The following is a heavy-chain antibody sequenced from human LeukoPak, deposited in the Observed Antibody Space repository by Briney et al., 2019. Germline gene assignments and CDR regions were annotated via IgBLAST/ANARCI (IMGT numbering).Heavy chain of an antibody. CDR3: TSMITFGGVIVRDY. V-gene: IGHV3-49*04. Sequence: GRSLRLSCTASGFTFGDYAMSWVRQAPGKGLEWVGFIRSKAYGGTTEYAASVKGRFTISRDDSKSIAYLQMNSLKTEDTAVYYCTSMITFGGVIVRDYWGQGTLVTVSS. D-gene: IGHD3-16*02. CDR1: GFTFGDYA. CDR2: IRSKAYGGTT. J-gene: IGHJ4*02.